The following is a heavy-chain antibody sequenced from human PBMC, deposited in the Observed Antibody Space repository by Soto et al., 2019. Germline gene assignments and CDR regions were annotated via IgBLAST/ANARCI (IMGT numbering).Heavy chain of an antibody. Sequence: PGGSLRLSCAASGFTSSSYAMHWVRQAPGKGLEWVAVISYDGSNKYYADSVKGRFTISRDNSKNTLYLQMNSLRAEDTAVYYCARDFVVVVAAPEYHLAYWGQGTLVTVSS. D-gene: IGHD2-15*01. V-gene: IGHV3-30-3*01. J-gene: IGHJ4*02. CDR3: ARDFVVVVAAPEYHLAY. CDR2: ISYDGSNK. CDR1: GFTSSSYA.